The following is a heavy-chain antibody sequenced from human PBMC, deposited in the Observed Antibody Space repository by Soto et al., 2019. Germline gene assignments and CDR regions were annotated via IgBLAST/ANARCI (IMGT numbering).Heavy chain of an antibody. Sequence: QVQLQQWGAGLLKPSETLSLTCAVYGGSFSGYYWSWIRQRPGKGLAWIGEINHSGSTNYNPSLKRRATTSVDTCKNQFPLKLSSVTAADTAVYYCARVGGYYYRMDVWGQGTTVTVSS. CDR1: GGSFSGYY. CDR3: ARVGGYYYRMDV. D-gene: IGHD3-16*01. V-gene: IGHV4-34*01. J-gene: IGHJ6*02. CDR2: INHSGST.